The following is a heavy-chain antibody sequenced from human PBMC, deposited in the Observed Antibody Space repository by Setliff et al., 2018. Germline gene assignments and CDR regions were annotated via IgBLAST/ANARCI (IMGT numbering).Heavy chain of an antibody. J-gene: IGHJ4*02. Sequence: GGSLRLSCAASGFSFRDSWMSWVRQAPGKGLEWVANINHDGIEKYYVDSVKGRFTISRDNAKNSLFLQMNILEVEDTAVYYCVRDWASGDDHWGRGTLVTVSS. CDR1: GFSFRDSW. CDR3: VRDWASGDDH. D-gene: IGHD3-10*01. V-gene: IGHV3-7*01. CDR2: INHDGIEK.